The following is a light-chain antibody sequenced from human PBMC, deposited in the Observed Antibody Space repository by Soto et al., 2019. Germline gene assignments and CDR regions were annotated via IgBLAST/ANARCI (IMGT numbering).Light chain of an antibody. J-gene: IGKJ2*01. CDR3: QQYGNSPPRYT. Sequence: EIVLTQSPGTLSLSPGERATLFCKASQSAYSSYLAWYQQKPGQAPRLLIYGASSRAPGIPDRFTGSGSGTDFTLTISRLEPEYFAVYYCQQYGNSPPRYTFGQGTKLEIK. V-gene: IGKV3-20*01. CDR2: GAS. CDR1: QSAYSSY.